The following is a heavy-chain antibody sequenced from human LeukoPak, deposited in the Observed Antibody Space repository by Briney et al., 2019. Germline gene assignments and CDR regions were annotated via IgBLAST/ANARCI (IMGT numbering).Heavy chain of an antibody. CDR1: GGSISSGGYS. CDR2: IYHSGST. V-gene: IGHV4-30-2*01. Sequence: SETLSLTCAVSGGSISSGGYSWSWIRQPPGKGLEWIGYIYHSGSTYYNPSLKSRVTISVDRSKNQFSLKLSSGTAADTAVYYCARGSGNFDYWGQGTLVTVSS. D-gene: IGHD2-15*01. CDR3: ARGSGNFDY. J-gene: IGHJ4*02.